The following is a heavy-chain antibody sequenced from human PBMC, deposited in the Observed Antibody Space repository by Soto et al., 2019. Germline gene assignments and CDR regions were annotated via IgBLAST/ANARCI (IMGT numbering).Heavy chain of an antibody. Sequence: PGESPKISFKGSGYSFTSYWIGWVLQMPGKGLAWMGIIYPGDSDTRYSPSFQVQVTISADKSISTAYLQWSSVKASDTAMYYCARRSRYAVGVYAMDVWGQGTTVTVS. J-gene: IGHJ6*02. CDR2: IYPGDSDT. D-gene: IGHD2-2*01. CDR1: GYSFTSYW. V-gene: IGHV5-51*01. CDR3: ARRSRYAVGVYAMDV.